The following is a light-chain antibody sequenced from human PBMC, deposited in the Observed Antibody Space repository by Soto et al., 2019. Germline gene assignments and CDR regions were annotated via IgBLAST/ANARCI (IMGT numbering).Light chain of an antibody. V-gene: IGKV3-20*01. J-gene: IGKJ4*01. CDR1: HTLTSSY. Sequence: EIVLTQSPGTLSLSPGERATLSCRASHTLTSSYLAWYQQKPGQAPRLLIFGSSSRATGIPERFSGSGSVTDFTLTISRLEPEDFAVYYCQQDVTSPLTFGGGTKVEVK. CDR2: GSS. CDR3: QQDVTSPLT.